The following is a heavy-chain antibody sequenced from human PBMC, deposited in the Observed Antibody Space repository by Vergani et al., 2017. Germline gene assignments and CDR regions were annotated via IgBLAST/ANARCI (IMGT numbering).Heavy chain of an antibody. Sequence: QLQLPESGPGLVKPSETLSLTCTVSGGSISSSSYYWGWIRQPPGKGLEWIGSIYYSGSTYYNPSLKSRVTISVDTSKNQFSLKLSSVTAADTAVYYCARHGVEWELDDAFDIWGQGTMVTVSS. J-gene: IGHJ3*02. V-gene: IGHV4-39*01. D-gene: IGHD1-26*01. CDR2: IYYSGST. CDR3: ARHGVEWELDDAFDI. CDR1: GGSISSSSYY.